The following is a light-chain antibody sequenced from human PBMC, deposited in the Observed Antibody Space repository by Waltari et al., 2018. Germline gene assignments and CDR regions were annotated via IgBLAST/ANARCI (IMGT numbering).Light chain of an antibody. CDR3: QQRSNWLT. J-gene: IGKJ4*01. CDR1: QSVSSY. CDR2: GAS. Sequence: EIVLTQSPATLSLSPGERATLACRASQSVSSYLAWYQQKPGQAPRLLIDGASNRATGSPARCSGSGSGTDFTLTISSLEPEDFAVYYCQQRSNWLTFGGGTKVEIK. V-gene: IGKV3-11*01.